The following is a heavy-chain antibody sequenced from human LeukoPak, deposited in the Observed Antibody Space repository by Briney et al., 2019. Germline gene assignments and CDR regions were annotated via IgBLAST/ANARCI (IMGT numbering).Heavy chain of an antibody. CDR3: ARAYDGSGNLDY. Sequence: ASVKVSCKGSGYTFTDYYMHWVRQAPGQGLEWMGWIYPNRGGTNYAQKFQGRVTMTRDTTINTAYMELSRLRSDDTAVYYCARAYDGSGNLDYWGQGTLVTVSS. J-gene: IGHJ4*02. CDR2: IYPNRGGT. V-gene: IGHV1-2*02. D-gene: IGHD3-22*01. CDR1: GYTFTDYY.